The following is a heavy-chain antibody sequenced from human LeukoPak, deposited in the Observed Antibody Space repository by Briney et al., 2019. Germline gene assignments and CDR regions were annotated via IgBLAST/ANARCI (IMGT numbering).Heavy chain of an antibody. D-gene: IGHD4-17*01. V-gene: IGHV3-74*01. CDR1: GFTFSSYW. Sequence: GGSLRLSCAASGFTFSSYWMHWVRQAPGKGLVWVSRINSDGSSTSYADSVKGRFTISRDNAKNTLYLQMNSLRAEDTAVYYCARLGARQMLEYWGQGTLVTVSS. CDR2: INSDGSST. CDR3: ARLGARQMLEY. J-gene: IGHJ4*02.